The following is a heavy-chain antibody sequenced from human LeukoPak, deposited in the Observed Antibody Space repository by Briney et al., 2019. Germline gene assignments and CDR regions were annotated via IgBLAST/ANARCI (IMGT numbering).Heavy chain of an antibody. CDR3: ARDNTIFGVAYDAFDI. Sequence: ASVKVSCKASGYTFTGYYMHWVRQAPGQGLEWMGWISAYNGNTNYAQKLQGRVTMTTDTSTSTAYMELRSLRSDDTAVYYCARDNTIFGVAYDAFDIWGQGTMVTVSS. CDR2: ISAYNGNT. V-gene: IGHV1-18*04. D-gene: IGHD3-3*01. J-gene: IGHJ3*02. CDR1: GYTFTGYY.